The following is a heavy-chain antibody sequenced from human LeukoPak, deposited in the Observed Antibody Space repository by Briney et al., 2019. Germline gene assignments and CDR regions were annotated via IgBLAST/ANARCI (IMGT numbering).Heavy chain of an antibody. Sequence: GGSLRLSCAASGFTFSSHGMSWVRQAPGKGLEWVSSISSSSIYIYYADSVKGRFTISRDNAKNSLYLQMNSLRAEDTAVYYCARSELGYNYHYMDVWGKGTTVTVSS. CDR1: GFTFSSHG. CDR2: ISSSSIYI. J-gene: IGHJ6*03. V-gene: IGHV3-21*01. D-gene: IGHD7-27*01. CDR3: ARSELGYNYHYMDV.